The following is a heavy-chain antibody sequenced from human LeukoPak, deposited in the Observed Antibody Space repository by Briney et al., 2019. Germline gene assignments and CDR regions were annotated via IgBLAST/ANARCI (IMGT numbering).Heavy chain of an antibody. CDR1: GGTFSSYA. V-gene: IGHV1-69*04. D-gene: IGHD2-15*01. CDR2: IIPILGIA. CDR3: ATSGGFYCSGGSCYRH. J-gene: IGHJ4*02. Sequence: SVKVSCKASGGTFSSYAISWVRQAPGQGLEWMGRIIPILGIANYAQKFQGRVTITADKSTSTAYMELSRLRSDDTAVYYCATSGGFYCSGGSCYRHWGQGTLVTVSS.